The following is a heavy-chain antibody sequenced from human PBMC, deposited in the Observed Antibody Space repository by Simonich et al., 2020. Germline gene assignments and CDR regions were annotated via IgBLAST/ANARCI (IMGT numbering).Heavy chain of an antibody. CDR2: NNHSGRP. CDR3: ARHLQLGPFDY. V-gene: IGHV4-34*01. J-gene: IGHJ4*02. Sequence: QVQLQQCGAGLLKPSETLSLTCAVYGGSFSGYYWSWIRQPPGKGLEWIGENNHSGRPTYTPSLKSRVTISVDTSKNQFSLKLSSVTAADTAVYYCARHLQLGPFDYWGQGTLVTVSS. CDR1: GGSFSGYY. D-gene: IGHD1-1*01.